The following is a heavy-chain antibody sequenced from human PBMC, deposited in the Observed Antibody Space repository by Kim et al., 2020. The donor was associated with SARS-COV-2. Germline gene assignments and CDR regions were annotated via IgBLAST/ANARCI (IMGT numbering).Heavy chain of an antibody. Sequence: GSVKGRFTISRENAKNALYLQMNSLGAGDTAVYYCARAVAGRIPHYGMDVWGQGTTVTVSS. CDR3: ARAVAGRIPHYGMDV. D-gene: IGHD6-19*01. J-gene: IGHJ6*02. V-gene: IGHV3-13*01.